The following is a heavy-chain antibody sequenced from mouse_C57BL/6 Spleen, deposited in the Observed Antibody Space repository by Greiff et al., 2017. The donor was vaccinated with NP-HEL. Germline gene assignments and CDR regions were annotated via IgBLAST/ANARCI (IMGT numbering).Heavy chain of an antibody. V-gene: IGHV3-6*01. J-gene: IGHJ3*01. Sequence: EVQLVESGPGLVKPSQSLSLTCSVTGYSITSGYYWNWIRQFPGNKLEWMGYISYDGSNNYNPSLKNRISITRDTSKNPFFLKLNSVTTEDTATYYGARDDYYGNLAWCAYWGQGTLVTVSA. CDR1: GYSITSGYY. CDR2: ISYDGSN. D-gene: IGHD2-1*01. CDR3: ARDDYYGNLAWCAY.